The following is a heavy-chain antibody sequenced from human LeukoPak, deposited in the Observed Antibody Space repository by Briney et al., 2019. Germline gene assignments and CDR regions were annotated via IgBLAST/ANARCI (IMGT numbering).Heavy chain of an antibody. CDR3: AKDRRGVVVAAPPFDP. CDR1: GFSFSSSA. D-gene: IGHD2-15*01. CDR2: IHYDGNNK. Sequence: GGSLRLSCAASGFSFSSSAMHWVRQAPGKGLDWVAFIHYDGNNKYYADSVKGRFTISRDNSKNTLYLQMNSLRAEDTAVYYCAKDRRGVVVAAPPFDPWGQGTLVTVSS. V-gene: IGHV3-30*02. J-gene: IGHJ5*02.